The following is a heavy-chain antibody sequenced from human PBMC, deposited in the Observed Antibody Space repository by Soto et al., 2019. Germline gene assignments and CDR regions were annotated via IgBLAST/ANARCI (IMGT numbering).Heavy chain of an antibody. CDR3: ATPTIFGVVKGNYFDY. D-gene: IGHD3-3*01. J-gene: IGHJ4*02. CDR1: GYTLTELS. Sequence: GPSVKVSCKVSGYTLTELSMHWVRQAPGKGLEWMGGFDPEDGETIYAQKFQGRVTMTEDTSTDTAYMELSSLRSEDTAVYYCATPTIFGVVKGNYFDYWGQGTLVTVSS. V-gene: IGHV1-24*01. CDR2: FDPEDGET.